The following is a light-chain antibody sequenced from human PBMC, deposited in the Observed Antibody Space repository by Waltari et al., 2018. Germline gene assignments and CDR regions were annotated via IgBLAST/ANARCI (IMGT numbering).Light chain of an antibody. CDR3: QQGNSNPRT. CDR1: QGISSY. CDR2: YAN. Sequence: DIQMSQSPSHLSASVGDRVTITCRASQGISSYLDWYQQKPGKAPKLLIYYANSLASGVPSRFSGSGSGTEFTLTISSLQPEDFATYYCQQGNSNPRTFGQGTKVEIK. V-gene: IGKV1-9*01. J-gene: IGKJ1*01.